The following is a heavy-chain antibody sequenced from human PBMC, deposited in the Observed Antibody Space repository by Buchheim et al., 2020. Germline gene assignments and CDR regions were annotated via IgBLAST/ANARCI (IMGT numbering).Heavy chain of an antibody. J-gene: IGHJ6*02. CDR2: INTDGSRT. D-gene: IGHD6-19*01. CDR3: ASQTYSSGCGSCHNYGMDV. Sequence: EVQLVESGGGSVQPGGSLRLSCAASGFTFSSCWMHWVRQAPGKGLVWVSRINTDGSRTSYADSVKGRFTISRDNAKNTVYLQMNSLRVEDTAVYYCASQTYSSGCGSCHNYGMDVWGQGTT. V-gene: IGHV3-74*01. CDR1: GFTFSSCW.